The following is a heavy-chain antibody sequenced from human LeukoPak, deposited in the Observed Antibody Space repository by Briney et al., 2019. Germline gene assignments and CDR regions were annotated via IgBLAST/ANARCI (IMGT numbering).Heavy chain of an antibody. Sequence: PSETLSLTCTVSGGSVSSSNYYWSWIRQPPGKGLEWLVYIFYSGSANYNPSLKSRVTISVDTSKNQVSLKLSSVTAADTAVYKCAKELRDCSGGVCLGFGMDVWGQGTTVTVSS. D-gene: IGHD2-8*02. CDR3: AKELRDCSGGVCLGFGMDV. CDR2: IFYSGSA. J-gene: IGHJ6*02. CDR1: GGSVSSSNYY. V-gene: IGHV4-61*01.